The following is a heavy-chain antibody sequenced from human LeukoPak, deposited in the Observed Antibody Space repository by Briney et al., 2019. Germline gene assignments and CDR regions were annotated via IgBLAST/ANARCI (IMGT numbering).Heavy chain of an antibody. D-gene: IGHD4-11*01. Sequence: GGSLRLSCAASGFTFSSYAMSWVRQAPGKGLEWVSAISGSGGSTYYADSVKGRFTISRDNSKNTLYLQMNSLRAEDTAVYYCAKTDLDDYSNYPFDYWGQGTLVTVSS. CDR3: AKTDLDDYSNYPFDY. CDR1: GFTFSSYA. J-gene: IGHJ4*02. CDR2: ISGSGGST. V-gene: IGHV3-23*01.